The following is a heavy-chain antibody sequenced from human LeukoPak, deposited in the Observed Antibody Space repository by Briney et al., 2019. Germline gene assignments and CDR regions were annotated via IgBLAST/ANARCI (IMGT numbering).Heavy chain of an antibody. J-gene: IGHJ4*02. V-gene: IGHV3-30*03. Sequence: GGSLRLSRAASGFPFNNYGMRWVRQAPGKSLEWVALISFDGYSQGYTDSVKGRFNISRDNSRNTLYLQMTRLRPRDTAVYYCARDLGSALDDWGQGTLVTVSS. D-gene: IGHD6-19*01. CDR3: ARDLGSALDD. CDR2: ISFDGYSQ. CDR1: GFPFNNYG.